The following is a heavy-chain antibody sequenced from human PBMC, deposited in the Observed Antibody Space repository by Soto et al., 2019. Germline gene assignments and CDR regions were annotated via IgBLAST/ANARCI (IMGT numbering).Heavy chain of an antibody. J-gene: IGHJ4*02. CDR2: IHYSGST. V-gene: IGHV4-59*01. D-gene: IGHD3-9*01. CDR1: SGSISSYY. Sequence: SETLSLTCTVSSGSISSYYWSWIRQPPGEGLQWIGYIHYSGSTKYNPSLKSRVTMSVDTSKNQFSLKLSSVTAADTAVYYCARGLYYDILTGLDYWGQGTLVTVSS. CDR3: ARGLYYDILTGLDY.